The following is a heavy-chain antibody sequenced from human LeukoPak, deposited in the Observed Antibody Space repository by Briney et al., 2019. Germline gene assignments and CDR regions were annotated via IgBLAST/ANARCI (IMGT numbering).Heavy chain of an antibody. D-gene: IGHD3-10*01. V-gene: IGHV1-2*04. CDR1: GYTFTGYY. J-gene: IGHJ4*02. CDR3: AREGQGSYYGSGSYYDY. CDR2: INPNGGGT. Sequence: ASVKVSCKASGYTFTGYYMHWVRQAPGQGLEWMGWINPNGGGTNYAQKFQGWVTMTRDTSVTTAYMELSRLQSDDTAVYYCAREGQGSYYGSGSYYDYWGQGTLVTISS.